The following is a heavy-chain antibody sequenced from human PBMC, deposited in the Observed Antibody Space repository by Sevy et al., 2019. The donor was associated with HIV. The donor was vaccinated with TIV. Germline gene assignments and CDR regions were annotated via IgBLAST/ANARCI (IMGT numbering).Heavy chain of an antibody. J-gene: IGHJ4*02. CDR1: GFIFGDHG. D-gene: IGHD1-7*01. CDR2: IRLDGSDR. V-gene: IGHV3-30*02. Sequence: GGSLRLSCAASGFIFGDHGMHWVRQAPGKGLEWVAFIRLDGSDRYYADSVKGRFTISRDNSKNTLYLQMNSLRAEDTAVYYCAKVPSSGWNYLLDYWGQGILVTDSS. CDR3: AKVPSSGWNYLLDY.